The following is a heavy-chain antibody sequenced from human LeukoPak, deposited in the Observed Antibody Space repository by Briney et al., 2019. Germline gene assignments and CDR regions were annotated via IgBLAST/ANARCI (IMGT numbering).Heavy chain of an antibody. CDR3: ANWVTRGGYFHYYMDV. J-gene: IGHJ6*03. Sequence: GGSLRLSCAASGITFSGSGMSWVRQAPGKGLEWVSTISGSGSNTHYADSVKGRFTISRDNSKNTVYLQMNSLRTEDTAVYYCANWVTRGGYFHYYMDVWGRGTTVTVSS. D-gene: IGHD2/OR15-2a*01. CDR1: GITFSGSG. CDR2: ISGSGSNT. V-gene: IGHV3-23*01.